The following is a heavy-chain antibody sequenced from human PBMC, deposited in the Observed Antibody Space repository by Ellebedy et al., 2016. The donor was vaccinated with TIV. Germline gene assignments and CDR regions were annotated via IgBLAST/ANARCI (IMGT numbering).Heavy chain of an antibody. D-gene: IGHD6-19*01. V-gene: IGHV4-39*01. CDR3: ARRTTTYLYTSGLYFNL. Sequence: SETLSLXXTVSGGSISSSSYYWGWIRQPPGKGLEWIGSIYYSGSTYYNPSLKSRVTISVDTSKNQFSLKLSSVTAADTAVYYCARRTTTYLYTSGLYFNLWGRGTLVTVSS. J-gene: IGHJ2*01. CDR1: GGSISSSSYY. CDR2: IYYSGST.